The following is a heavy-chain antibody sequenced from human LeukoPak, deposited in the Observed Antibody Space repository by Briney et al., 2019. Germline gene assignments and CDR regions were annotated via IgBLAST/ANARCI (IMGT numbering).Heavy chain of an antibody. J-gene: IGHJ4*02. CDR3: AKGRPVVARYSSSAEFDY. V-gene: IGHV3-30*18. CDR1: GLTFSSYG. D-gene: IGHD6-6*01. Sequence: GGSLRLSCAASGLTFSSYGMHWVRQAPGKGLEWVAVISSDGSNKYYADSVKGRFTISRDNSKNTLYLQMNSLRAEDTAVYYCAKGRPVVARYSSSAEFDYWGQGTLVTVSS. CDR2: ISSDGSNK.